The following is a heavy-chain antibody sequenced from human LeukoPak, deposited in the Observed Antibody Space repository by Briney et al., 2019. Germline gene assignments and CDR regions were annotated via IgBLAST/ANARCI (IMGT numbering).Heavy chain of an antibody. V-gene: IGHV3-30-3*01. CDR1: GITFSSSA. Sequence: GGSLRLSCAASGITFSSSAMHWVRQAPGKGLEWVAVISYDESNKYYADSVKGRFTISRDNSKNTLYLQMNSLRAEDTAVYYCARGPGIAAALWFDPWGQGTLATVSS. CDR3: ARGPGIAAALWFDP. D-gene: IGHD6-13*01. CDR2: ISYDESNK. J-gene: IGHJ5*02.